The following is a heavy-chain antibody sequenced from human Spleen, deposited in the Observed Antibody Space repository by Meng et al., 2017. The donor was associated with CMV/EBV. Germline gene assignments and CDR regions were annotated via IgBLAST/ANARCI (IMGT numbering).Heavy chain of an antibody. D-gene: IGHD3-10*01. Sequence: GESLKISCAASGFTFSSYSMNWVRQAPGKGLEWVSYISSSSSTIYYADSVKGRFTISRDNAKNSLYLQMNSLRAEDTAVYYCARHGFRNWFDPWGQGTLVTVSS. CDR2: ISSSSSTI. V-gene: IGHV3-48*04. CDR1: GFTFSSYS. J-gene: IGHJ5*02. CDR3: ARHGFRNWFDP.